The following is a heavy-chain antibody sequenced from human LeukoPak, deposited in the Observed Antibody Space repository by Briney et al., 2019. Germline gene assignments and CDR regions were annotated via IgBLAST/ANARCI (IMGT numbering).Heavy chain of an antibody. J-gene: IGHJ4*02. Sequence: SETLSLTCTVSGGSISSGGYYWSWIRQHPGKGLEWIGYIYYSGSTYYNPSLKSRVTISVDTSKNQFSLKPSSVTAADTAVYYCARAVGSSSSVAFDYWGQGTLVTVSS. CDR3: ARAVGSSSSVAFDY. CDR1: GGSISSGGYY. D-gene: IGHD6-6*01. V-gene: IGHV4-31*03. CDR2: IYYSGST.